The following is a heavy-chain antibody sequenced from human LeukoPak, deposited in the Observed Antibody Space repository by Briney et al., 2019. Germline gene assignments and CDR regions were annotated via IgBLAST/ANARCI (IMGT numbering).Heavy chain of an antibody. V-gene: IGHV7-4-1*02. Sequence: ASVKVSCKASGDTVTNDPLTWVRQAPGQGLEWMGWINTNTGNPTYAQGFTGRFVFSLDTSVSTAYLQISSLKAEDTAVYYCARDWGYCSGGSCYHGWFDPWGQGTLVTVSS. D-gene: IGHD2-15*01. CDR3: ARDWGYCSGGSCYHGWFDP. CDR2: INTNTGNP. J-gene: IGHJ5*02. CDR1: GDTVTNDP.